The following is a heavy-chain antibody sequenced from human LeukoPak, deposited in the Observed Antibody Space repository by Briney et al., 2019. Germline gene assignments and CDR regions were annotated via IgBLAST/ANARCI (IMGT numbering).Heavy chain of an antibody. V-gene: IGHV4-34*01. CDR3: ARRTYGGYYGY. Sequence: SETLSLTCAVYGGSFSGYYWSWLRQPPGKGLEWIGEINHSGSTNYNPSLKSRVTISVDTSKNQFSLKLSSVTAADTAVYYCARRTYGGYYGYWGQGTLVTVSS. J-gene: IGHJ4*02. D-gene: IGHD4/OR15-4a*01. CDR1: GGSFSGYY. CDR2: INHSGST.